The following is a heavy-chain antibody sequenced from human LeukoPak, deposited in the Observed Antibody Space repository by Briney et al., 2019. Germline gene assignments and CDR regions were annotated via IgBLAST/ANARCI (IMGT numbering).Heavy chain of an antibody. Sequence: GRSLRLSCAASGFTFDDYAMHWVRQAPGKGLEWVSGISWNSGSIGYADSVKGRFTISRDNAKNSLYLQMNSLRAEDTALYYCAKSLKPFRYYYYGMDVWGQGTTVTVSS. CDR2: ISWNSGSI. J-gene: IGHJ6*02. V-gene: IGHV3-9*01. CDR1: GFTFDDYA. CDR3: AKSLKPFRYYYYGMDV.